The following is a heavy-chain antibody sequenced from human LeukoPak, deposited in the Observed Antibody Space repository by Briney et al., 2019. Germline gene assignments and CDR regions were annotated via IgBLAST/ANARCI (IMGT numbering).Heavy chain of an antibody. D-gene: IGHD6-19*01. V-gene: IGHV3-15*01. Sequence: GGSLRLSCAASGFTFSNAWMSWVRQAPGKGLEWVGRIKSKTDGGTTDYAAPVKGRFTISRDDSKNTLYLQMNSLKTEDTAEYYCTTDLQWLPNWDLCDYWGQGTLVTVSS. J-gene: IGHJ4*02. CDR1: GFTFSNAW. CDR3: TTDLQWLPNWDLCDY. CDR2: IKSKTDGGTT.